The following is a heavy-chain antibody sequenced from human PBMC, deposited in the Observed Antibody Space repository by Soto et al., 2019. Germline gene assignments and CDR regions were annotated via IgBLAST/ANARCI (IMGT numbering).Heavy chain of an antibody. D-gene: IGHD1-26*01. CDR3: ARPRGSYSYYGMDV. Sequence: QVQLVESGGGVVQPGRSLRLSCAASGFTFSNYAMHWVRQAPGKGLAWVAVISYDGGNKYYAESVRGRFTISRDNSKNTLYLPMNSLRGEDTAVSYCARPRGSYSYYGMDVLGQGTTVTVSS. V-gene: IGHV3-30*04. CDR1: GFTFSNYA. J-gene: IGHJ6*02. CDR2: ISYDGGNK.